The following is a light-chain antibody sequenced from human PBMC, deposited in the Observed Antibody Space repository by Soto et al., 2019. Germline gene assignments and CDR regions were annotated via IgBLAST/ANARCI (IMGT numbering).Light chain of an antibody. CDR2: GAS. CDR1: QGIDNY. CDR3: QRYDTTPLP. J-gene: IGKJ4*01. Sequence: DIQMTQSPSSLSASVGDRVTITCRASQGIDNYLAWYQQRPGKVPKLLISGASTLQSGVPSRFIGRGSGTDFTLTISSLQPEDVATYYCQRYDTTPLPFGGGTKVEIK. V-gene: IGKV1-27*01.